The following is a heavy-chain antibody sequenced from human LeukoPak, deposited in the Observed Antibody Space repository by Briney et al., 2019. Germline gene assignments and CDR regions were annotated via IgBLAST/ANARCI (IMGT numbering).Heavy chain of an antibody. D-gene: IGHD2-15*01. J-gene: IGHJ4*02. CDR3: ARRAATAARYFDY. CDR2: INYSGST. V-gene: IGHV4-39*01. Sequence: SETLSLTCTVSGGSISSSGYYWGWIRQPPGKGLEWIGIINYSGSTYYNPSLKSRVTISVDTSKNQFSLKLSSVPAADTAVYYCARRAATAARYFDYWGQGTLVTVSS. CDR1: GGSISSSGYY.